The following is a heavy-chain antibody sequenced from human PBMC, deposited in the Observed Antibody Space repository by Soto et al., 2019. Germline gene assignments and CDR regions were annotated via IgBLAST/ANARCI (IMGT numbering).Heavy chain of an antibody. V-gene: IGHV4-34*01. J-gene: IGHJ4*02. CDR2: INHSGST. D-gene: IGHD6-6*01. Sequence: SETLSLTCAVYGGSFSGYYWSWIRQPPGKGLEWIGEINHSGSTNYNPSLKSRVTISVDTSKNQFSLKLSSVTAADTAVYYCGSPKQLGRYFDYWGQGTLVTVSS. CDR3: GSPKQLGRYFDY. CDR1: GGSFSGYY.